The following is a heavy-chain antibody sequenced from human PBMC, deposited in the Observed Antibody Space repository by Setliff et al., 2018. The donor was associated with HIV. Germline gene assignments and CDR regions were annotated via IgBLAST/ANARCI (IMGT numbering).Heavy chain of an antibody. CDR2: IHPGDSET. CDR3: ASLQPDAVDA. Sequence: LGESLKISCKASGYSFTNYWIGWVRQMPGKGLEWMGIIHPGDSETRYSPSFQGQVIISADKSINTAYLQWSSLKASDTAMYYCASLQPDAVDAWGQGTTVTVSS. J-gene: IGHJ6*02. CDR1: GYSFTNYW. V-gene: IGHV5-51*01.